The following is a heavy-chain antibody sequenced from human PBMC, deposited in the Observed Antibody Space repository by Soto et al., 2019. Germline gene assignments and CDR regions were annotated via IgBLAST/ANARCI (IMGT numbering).Heavy chain of an antibody. Sequence: QVQLQQSGPGLVKPSETLSLTCAVSGGSFGTYSWNWIRQAPGKGLEWIGKIYYSGTTGYNPSLTIRVTRSIDTSQNRLSLSLSSVTAADTAGYYCARDGFYTDGRGPRNEGFDYWGQGTLVTVSA. D-gene: IGHD3-3*01. V-gene: IGHV4-59*01. J-gene: IGHJ4*02. CDR3: ARDGFYTDGRGPRNEGFDY. CDR1: GGSFGTYS. CDR2: IYYSGTT.